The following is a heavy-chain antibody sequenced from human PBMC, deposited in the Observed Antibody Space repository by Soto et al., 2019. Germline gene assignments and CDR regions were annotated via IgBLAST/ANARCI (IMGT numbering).Heavy chain of an antibody. CDR3: ARTNAFDI. V-gene: IGHV4-59*11. Sequence: SETLSLTCTVSGGSISSHYWSWIRQPPGRGLEWIGFISYSGSPNYNPSLKSRVTISEDTAKNQFSLKLKSMTAADTAVYYCARTNAFDIWGQGTMVTVSS. CDR1: GGSISSHY. J-gene: IGHJ3*02. CDR2: ISYSGSP.